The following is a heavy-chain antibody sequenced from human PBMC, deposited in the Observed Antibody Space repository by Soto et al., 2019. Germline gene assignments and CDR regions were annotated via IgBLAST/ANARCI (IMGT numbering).Heavy chain of an antibody. CDR2: INPSGGST. D-gene: IGHD6-6*01. Sequence: GASVKVSCKASGYTFTSYYMHWVRQAPGQGLEWMGIINPSGGSTSYAQKFQGRVTMTRDTSTSTVYMELSSLRSEDTAVYYCARDFMGIAARPLIWFDPWGQGTLVTVSS. J-gene: IGHJ5*02. V-gene: IGHV1-46*01. CDR3: ARDFMGIAARPLIWFDP. CDR1: GYTFTSYY.